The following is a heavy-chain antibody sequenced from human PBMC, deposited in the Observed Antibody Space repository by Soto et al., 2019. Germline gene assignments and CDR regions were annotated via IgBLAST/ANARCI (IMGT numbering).Heavy chain of an antibody. CDR1: GFTFSSYA. J-gene: IGHJ4*02. Sequence: DVQLLESGGGLVQPEGSLRLSCAASGFTFSSYAMGWVRQGPGKGLEWVAVVSIGGSTHYADSVRGRFTISRDNSKHTLSLQMNSLTAEDTAVYFCATRRGAGGHFDYWGQGARVTVSS. V-gene: IGHV3-23*01. CDR3: ATRRGAGGHFDY. D-gene: IGHD2-15*01. CDR2: VSIGGST.